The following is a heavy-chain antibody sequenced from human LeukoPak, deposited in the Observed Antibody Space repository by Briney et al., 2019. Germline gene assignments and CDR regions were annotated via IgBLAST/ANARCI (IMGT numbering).Heavy chain of an antibody. V-gene: IGHV3-72*01. CDR2: VRNEANYYTT. J-gene: IGHJ4*02. D-gene: IGHD4-23*01. CDR3: VRVRHGGSFDY. CDR1: GFTFRNLY. Sequence: PGGSLRLSCAASGFTFRNLYMDWVRQAPGKGLEWVGRVRNEANYYTTDYATSVKGRFTISRDDSKNSLFLQMNSLKTEDTAVYYCVRVRHGGSFDYWGQGTLVTVSS.